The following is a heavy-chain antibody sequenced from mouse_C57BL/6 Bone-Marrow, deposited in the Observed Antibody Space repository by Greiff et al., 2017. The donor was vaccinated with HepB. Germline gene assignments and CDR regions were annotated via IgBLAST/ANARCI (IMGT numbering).Heavy chain of an antibody. D-gene: IGHD1-1*01. V-gene: IGHV1-64*01. CDR3: ARPYYYGSSYSFDY. J-gene: IGHJ2*01. Sequence: QVQLQQPGAELVKPGASVKLSCKASGYTFTSYWMHWVKQRPGQGLEWIGMINPNSGSTNYNEKFKSKATLTVDKSSSTAYMQLSSLTSEDSAVYYCARPYYYGSSYSFDYWGQGTTLTVSS. CDR1: GYTFTSYW. CDR2: INPNSGST.